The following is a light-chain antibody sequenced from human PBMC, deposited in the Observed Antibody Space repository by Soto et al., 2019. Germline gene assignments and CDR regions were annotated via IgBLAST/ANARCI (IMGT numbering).Light chain of an antibody. CDR2: DVS. Sequence: QSALTQPASVSGSPGQSITISCTGTSSDIVRYNYVSWYQHHPGKAPKLMIYDVSNRPSGVSNRFSGSKSGNTASLTISGLQAEDEADYYCSSYTSSTTLVFGGGTKLTVL. V-gene: IGLV2-14*03. J-gene: IGLJ2*01. CDR1: SSDIVRYNY. CDR3: SSYTSSTTLV.